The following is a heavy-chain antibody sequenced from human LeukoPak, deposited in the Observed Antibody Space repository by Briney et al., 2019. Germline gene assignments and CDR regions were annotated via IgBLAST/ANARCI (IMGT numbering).Heavy chain of an antibody. CDR3: ARDWAGDY. D-gene: IGHD6-19*01. Sequence: GGSLRLSCAASGFTFSTFDMNWVRQAPGKGLEWVSFISSSSSTIYYADSVKGRFSISRDNVKNSLYLQMNGLRAEDTGIYYCARDWAGDYWGQGTLVTVSS. V-gene: IGHV3-48*01. CDR1: GFTFSTFD. CDR2: ISSSSSTI. J-gene: IGHJ4*02.